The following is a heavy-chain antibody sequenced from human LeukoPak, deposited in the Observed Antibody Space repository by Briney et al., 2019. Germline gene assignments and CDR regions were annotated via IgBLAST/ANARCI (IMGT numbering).Heavy chain of an antibody. CDR1: GFSFSGTW. D-gene: IGHD3-22*01. CDR2: ITPDGSEK. V-gene: IGHV3-7*01. CDR3: TRDLNQDSSG. Sequence: GGSLRLSCAASGFSFSGTWMTWVRQAPGKGLVCVANITPDGSEKYYVDSVRGRFTVSRDNAKNSLYLQMNSLSVEDTAIYYCTRDLNQDSSGWGQGTLGTVSS. J-gene: IGHJ4*02.